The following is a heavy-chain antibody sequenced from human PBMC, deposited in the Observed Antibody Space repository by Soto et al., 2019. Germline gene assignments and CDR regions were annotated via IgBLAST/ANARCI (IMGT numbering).Heavy chain of an antibody. CDR2: IYDGDST. Sequence: VQLQESGPGLVKPSETLSLTCTVSGGSISGFYWSWIRQSPGKGLEWIGYIYDGDSTNYNPSLESRGIISVDTSKNHFSLRLSSVTAADTAVYYCERAYYDTDCYSLDPLGQGTLVTVSS. CDR1: GGSISGFY. CDR3: ERAYYDTDCYSLDP. J-gene: IGHJ5*02. D-gene: IGHD3-16*01. V-gene: IGHV4-59*01.